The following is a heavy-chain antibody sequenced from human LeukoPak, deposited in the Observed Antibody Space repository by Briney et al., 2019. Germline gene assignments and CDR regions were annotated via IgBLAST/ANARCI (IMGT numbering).Heavy chain of an antibody. V-gene: IGHV3-23*01. J-gene: IGHJ5*02. CDR1: GFTFSSYG. Sequence: GGSLRLSCAASGFTFSSYGMNWVRQAPGKGLEWVSAISGSGGRKYYADSVKGRFTISRDNSKNTLYLHMNSLRAEDTAVYYCAKAYYGSGSYGWFAPWGDGDLGTVSS. D-gene: IGHD3-10*01. CDR3: AKAYYGSGSYGWFAP. CDR2: ISGSGGRK.